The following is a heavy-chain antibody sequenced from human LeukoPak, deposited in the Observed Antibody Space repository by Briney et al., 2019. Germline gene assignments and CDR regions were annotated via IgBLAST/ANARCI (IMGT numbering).Heavy chain of an antibody. V-gene: IGHV3-21*01. D-gene: IGHD2-2*01. CDR3: ARATHCSSTSCSGYYYYGMDV. J-gene: IGHJ6*02. CDR1: GFTFSSYN. Sequence: GGSLRLSCAASGFTFSSYNMNWVRQAPGKGLEWVSSISSSSSYIYYADSVKGRFTISRDNAKNSLYLQMNSLRAEDTAVYYCARATHCSSTSCSGYYYYGMDVWGQGTTVTVSS. CDR2: ISSSSSYI.